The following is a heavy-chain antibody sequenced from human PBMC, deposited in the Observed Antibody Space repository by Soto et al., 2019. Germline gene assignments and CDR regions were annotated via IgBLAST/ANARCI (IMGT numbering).Heavy chain of an antibody. CDR2: INHSGST. CDR1: GGSFSGYY. D-gene: IGHD6-13*01. Sequence: PSETLSLTCAVYGGSFSGYYWSWIRQPPGKGLEWIGEINHSGSTNYNPSLKSRVTISVDTSKNQFSLKLSSVTAADTAVYYCSFSSSWHPWYYYGMDVWGPGTTVNVSS. V-gene: IGHV4-34*01. J-gene: IGHJ6*02. CDR3: SFSSSWHPWYYYGMDV.